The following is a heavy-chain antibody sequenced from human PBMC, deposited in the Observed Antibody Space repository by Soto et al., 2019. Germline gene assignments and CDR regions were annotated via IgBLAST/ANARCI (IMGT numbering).Heavy chain of an antibody. CDR2: IVPFFGLS. Sequence: SVKVSCKASGGTFNTYGISWVRQAPGQGLEWMGGIVPFFGLSNNAQKFQGRVTISADESTNTAYMELSSLRSDDTAVYYCAITLAARLHYYFFDYWGQGTLVTVSS. CDR1: GGTFNTYG. D-gene: IGHD6-6*01. CDR3: AITLAARLHYYFFDY. J-gene: IGHJ4*02. V-gene: IGHV1-69*13.